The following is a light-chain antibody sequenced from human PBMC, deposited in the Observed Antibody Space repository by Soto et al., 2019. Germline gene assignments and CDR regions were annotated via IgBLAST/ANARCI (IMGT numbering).Light chain of an antibody. J-gene: IGKJ5*01. CDR2: DAS. V-gene: IGKV1-33*01. CDR1: QSISSW. Sequence: IQMTQSPSTLSASVGDRVTITWRASQSISSWLAWYQQKPGKAPKLLIYDASNLEAGVPSRFRGSGSGTDFTFTISRLQPEDIATYYCQQYENLPTFGQGTRLEIK. CDR3: QQYENLPT.